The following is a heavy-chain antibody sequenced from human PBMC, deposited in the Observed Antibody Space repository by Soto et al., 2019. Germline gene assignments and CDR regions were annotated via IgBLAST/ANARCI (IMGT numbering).Heavy chain of an antibody. J-gene: IGHJ4*02. CDR2: INWDNNE. D-gene: IGHD2-21*01. CDR3: ARIPHYSDSYYMDY. CDR1: GFSLSTLGTC. Sequence: SGPTLVNPTQTLTLTCTFSGFSLSTLGTCVTWIRQPPGKALEWLALINWDNNEYHTTSLKTRLTISRDTSKNQVVLTMTNVDPVDTATYYCARIPHYSDSYYMDYWGQGTLVTVSS. V-gene: IGHV2-70*01.